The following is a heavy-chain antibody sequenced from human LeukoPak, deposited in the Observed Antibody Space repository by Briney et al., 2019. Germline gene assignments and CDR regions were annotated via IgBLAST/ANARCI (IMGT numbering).Heavy chain of an antibody. CDR2: IKRDGRT. Sequence: PGGSLRLSCGASGFTFSNAWMEWGRQAPGKGLVWVAPIKRDGRTIYADSVKGRLTISRDNAKSTIYLQMNSLRVEDTAVYYCARDHYYSVDYWGQGTLVTVSS. CDR1: GFTFSNAW. V-gene: IGHV3-74*01. J-gene: IGHJ4*02. D-gene: IGHD1-26*01. CDR3: ARDHYYSVDY.